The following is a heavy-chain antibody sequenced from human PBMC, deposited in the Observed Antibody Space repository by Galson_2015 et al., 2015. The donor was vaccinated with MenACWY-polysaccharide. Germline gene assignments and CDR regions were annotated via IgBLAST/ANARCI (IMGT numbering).Heavy chain of an antibody. Sequence: LSLTCTVSGGSMSSYYWTWIRQSPGKGLEWIGWIHYNGDTKYSPSLNSRVTISGDTSRNQFSLKLSSVTTADTAVYYCARIGGMNKGNYYNFGWFDSWGQGTLVTVSS. CDR2: IHYNGDT. CDR3: ARIGGMNKGNYYNFGWFDS. CDR1: GGSMSSYY. D-gene: IGHD3-22*01. V-gene: IGHV4-59*01. J-gene: IGHJ5*01.